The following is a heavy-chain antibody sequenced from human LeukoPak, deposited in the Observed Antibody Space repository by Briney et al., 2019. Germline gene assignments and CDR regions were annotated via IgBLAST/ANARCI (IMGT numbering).Heavy chain of an antibody. CDR3: AKSRAPTAAPDAFDF. J-gene: IGHJ3*01. Sequence: GGSLRLSCRASGFTFSNYGVHWVRQAPGKGLEWVAFIRYGGSGSNEFYADSVKGRFTISRDNFKNSLYLQMNRLRVEDTAVYYCAKSRAPTAAPDAFDFWGQGTMVTVSS. CDR2: IRYGGSGSNE. D-gene: IGHD1-14*01. CDR1: GFTFSNYG. V-gene: IGHV3-30*02.